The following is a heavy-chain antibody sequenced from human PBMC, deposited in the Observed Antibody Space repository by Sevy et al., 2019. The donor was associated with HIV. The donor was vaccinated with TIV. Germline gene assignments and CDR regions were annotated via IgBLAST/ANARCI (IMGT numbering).Heavy chain of an antibody. V-gene: IGHV3-48*02. Sequence: GGSLRLSCAASGFTFSSYSMNWVRQAPGKGLEWVSYIRSSSSTIYYADSEKGRFTISRDNPKNSLYLQMNSLRDEDTAVYYCARDGTYCGGDYYSGYYYGMDVWGQGTTVTVSS. J-gene: IGHJ6*02. D-gene: IGHD2-21*02. CDR3: ARDGTYCGGDYYSGYYYGMDV. CDR2: IRSSSSTI. CDR1: GFTFSSYS.